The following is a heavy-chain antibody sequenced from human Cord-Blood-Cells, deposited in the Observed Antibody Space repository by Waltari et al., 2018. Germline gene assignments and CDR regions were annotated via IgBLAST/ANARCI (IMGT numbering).Heavy chain of an antibody. CDR2: ISHSGGP. J-gene: IGHJ3*02. V-gene: IGHV4-4*02. Sequence: QVQLQESGPGLVKPSGTLSLTCAVSGGSISSSNWWSWVRQPPGKGLGWIGEISHSGGPNSNPAPTSRVTISGDKSRDQFPARRGSVAASGTAGYYCARALYGFDIGGQGEMVTVAS. CDR3: ARALYGFDI. CDR1: GGSISSSNW.